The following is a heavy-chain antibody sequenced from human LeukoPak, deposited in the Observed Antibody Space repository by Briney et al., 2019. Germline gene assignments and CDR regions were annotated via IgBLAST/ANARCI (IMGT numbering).Heavy chain of an antibody. Sequence: SVKVSCKASGGTFSSYAISWVRQAPGQGLEWMGGIIPIFGTANYAQKFQGRVTITADESTSTAYMELSSLRSEDTAVYYCARDLCTTTSCLDYWGQGTPVTVSS. CDR2: IIPIFGTA. V-gene: IGHV1-69*13. CDR1: GGTFSSYA. J-gene: IGHJ4*02. CDR3: ARDLCTTTSCLDY. D-gene: IGHD2-2*01.